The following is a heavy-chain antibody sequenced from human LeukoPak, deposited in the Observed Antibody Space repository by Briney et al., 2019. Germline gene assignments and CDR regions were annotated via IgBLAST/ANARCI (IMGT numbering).Heavy chain of an antibody. V-gene: IGHV3-53*01. CDR3: VGVTSRSGYYFDY. CDR2: IYSGGST. Sequence: PGGSLRLSCAASGFTVSRNYMSWVRQAPGKGLEWVSVIYSGGSTSYSDSVKGRFTISRDNSKKTVYLQMDSLRAEDTAVYYCVGVTSRSGYYFDYWGQGTLVTVSS. CDR1: GFTVSRNY. J-gene: IGHJ4*02. D-gene: IGHD1-14*01.